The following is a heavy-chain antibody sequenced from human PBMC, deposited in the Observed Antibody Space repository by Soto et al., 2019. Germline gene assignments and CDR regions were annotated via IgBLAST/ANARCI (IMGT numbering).Heavy chain of an antibody. Sequence: SETLSLTCTVSGGSISSSSYYWGWIRQPPGKGLEWIGSIYYSGSTYYNPSLKSRVTISVDTSKNQFSLKLSSVTAADTAVYYCARLKKEYSGSYRSWFDPGGQGTLVTVSS. J-gene: IGHJ5*02. CDR2: IYYSGST. CDR3: ARLKKEYSGSYRSWFDP. V-gene: IGHV4-39*01. D-gene: IGHD1-26*01. CDR1: GGSISSSSYY.